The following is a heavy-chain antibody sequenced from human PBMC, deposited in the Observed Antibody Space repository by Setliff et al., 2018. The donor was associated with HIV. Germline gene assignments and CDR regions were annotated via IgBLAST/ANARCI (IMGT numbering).Heavy chain of an antibody. CDR1: GYTFTTYG. CDR2: IGTDNGNT. CDR3: ARDRLNVYSSGWGVGY. J-gene: IGHJ4*02. V-gene: IGHV1-18*01. D-gene: IGHD6-25*01. Sequence: VASVKVSCKASGYTFTTYGITWVRQAPGQGLEWMGWIGTDNGNTNYAQKFQDRLTMTTDTSTTTASMELRSLRSDDTAVYYCARDRLNVYSSGWGVGYWGQGTLVTVSS.